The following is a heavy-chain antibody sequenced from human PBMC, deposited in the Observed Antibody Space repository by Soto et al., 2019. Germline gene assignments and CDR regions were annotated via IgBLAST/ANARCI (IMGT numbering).Heavy chain of an antibody. V-gene: IGHV3-23*01. J-gene: IGHJ4*02. CDR1: GFTFSSYA. Sequence: GGSLRLSCAASGFTFSSYAMSWVRQAPGKGLEWVSAISGSGGSTYYADSVKGRFTISRDNSKNTLYLQMNSMRAEDTAVYYCAKSSVPKTAAGTVPLGYWGQGTLVTVSS. CDR2: ISGSGGST. CDR3: AKSSVPKTAAGTVPLGY. D-gene: IGHD6-13*01.